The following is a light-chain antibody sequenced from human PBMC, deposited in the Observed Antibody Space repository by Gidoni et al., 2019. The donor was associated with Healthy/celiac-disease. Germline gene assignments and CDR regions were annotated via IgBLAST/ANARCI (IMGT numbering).Light chain of an antibody. CDR2: KDS. V-gene: IGLV3-25*03. CDR1: ALPKQY. J-gene: IGLJ2*01. Sequence: SYELTKPPSRSVSPGQTARITCSGAALPKQYAYWYQQKPGQAPALVIYKDSERPSGIPLRFSGASSGTTVTLTISGVQAEDDADYYCQSADSSGTYVVFGGGTKLTVL. CDR3: QSADSSGTYVV.